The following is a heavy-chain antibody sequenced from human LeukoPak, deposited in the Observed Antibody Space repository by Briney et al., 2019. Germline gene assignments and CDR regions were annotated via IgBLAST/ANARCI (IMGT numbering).Heavy chain of an antibody. V-gene: IGHV4-39*01. J-gene: IGHJ6*03. CDR1: GGSISSSSYY. CDR2: IYYSGST. D-gene: IGHD4-17*01. CDR3: ASIVTTVTNRRYYYYYMDV. Sequence: KSSETLSLTCTVSGGSISSSSYYWGWIRQPPGKGLEWIGSIYYSGSTYYNPSLKSRVTISVDTSKNQFSLKLSSVTAADTAVYYCASIVTTVTNRRYYYYYMDVWGKGTTVTISS.